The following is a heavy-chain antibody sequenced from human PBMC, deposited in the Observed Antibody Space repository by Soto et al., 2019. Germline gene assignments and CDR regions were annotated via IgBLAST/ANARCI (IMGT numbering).Heavy chain of an antibody. CDR1: GFTFSNAW. D-gene: IGHD1-26*01. CDR3: TTDLTRGSYSTE. Sequence: EVPLVESGGGLVRPGGSLRLSCAASGFTFSNAWMSWVRQAPGKGLEWVGRIKSNSDGGTTDYAAPVKGRFTISRDDSKNTLYLQMSSLKTEDTAVYYCTTDLTRGSYSTEWGQGTLVTVSS. J-gene: IGHJ4*02. CDR2: IKSNSDGGTT. V-gene: IGHV3-15*01.